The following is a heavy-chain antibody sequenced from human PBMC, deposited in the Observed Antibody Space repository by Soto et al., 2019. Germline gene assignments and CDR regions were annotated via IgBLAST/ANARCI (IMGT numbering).Heavy chain of an antibody. CDR3: AKLYWNPRYFDY. CDR1: GFTFSSVA. J-gene: IGHJ4*02. D-gene: IGHD1-1*01. CDR2: ISDNGGNT. V-gene: IGHV3-23*01. Sequence: GGSLRLSCAASGFTFSSVAMTWVRQAPGEGLEWVSSISDNGGNTDYADSVRGRFTLSRDNSKNTLYLQMNHLKAEDTAVYYCAKLYWNPRYFDYWGQGARVTVSS.